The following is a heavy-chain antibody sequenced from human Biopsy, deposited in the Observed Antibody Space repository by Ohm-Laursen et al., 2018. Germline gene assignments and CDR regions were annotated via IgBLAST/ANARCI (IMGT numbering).Heavy chain of an antibody. CDR1: GFTFGDYY. D-gene: IGHD3-10*01. V-gene: IGHV3-11*01. J-gene: IGHJ4*02. Sequence: SLRLSCVASGFTFGDYYMSWIRQAPGKGLEWLLYISGSGVTKMYADSVKGRFTVSRDNAKNSLYLEMNNLTVEDTAVYYCATDGAGSYNENWGQGTLVSVSS. CDR3: ATDGAGSYNEN. CDR2: ISGSGVTK.